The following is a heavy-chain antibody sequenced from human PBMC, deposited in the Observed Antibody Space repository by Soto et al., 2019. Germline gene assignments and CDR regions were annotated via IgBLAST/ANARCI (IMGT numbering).Heavy chain of an antibody. V-gene: IGHV4-31*03. CDR1: GGSISSGGYY. Sequence: SETLSLTCTFSGGSISSGGYYWSWIRQHPGKGLEWIGYIYHSGTTYYNPSLKSRVTISVDTSKNQFSLKLTSVTAADTAVYYCAKNHPCFWSYDSWCYFDYWGQGTLVTVSS. J-gene: IGHJ4*02. D-gene: IGHD3-3*01. CDR3: AKNHPCFWSYDSWCYFDY. CDR2: IYHSGTT.